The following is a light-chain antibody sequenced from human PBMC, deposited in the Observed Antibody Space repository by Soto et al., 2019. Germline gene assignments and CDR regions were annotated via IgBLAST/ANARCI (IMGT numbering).Light chain of an antibody. V-gene: IGKV1-5*01. CDR1: QSISSW. CDR3: QQCNRYPIT. J-gene: IGKJ5*01. CDR2: DAS. Sequence: IQIPQSPSTLSAFVGDRVTITCRASQSISSWLAWYQQRKGKAPKLLIYDASSLESGVPSRFRGSGSGTEFTLTITSLQTDDSATYYCQQCNRYPITFGQGTRLEIK.